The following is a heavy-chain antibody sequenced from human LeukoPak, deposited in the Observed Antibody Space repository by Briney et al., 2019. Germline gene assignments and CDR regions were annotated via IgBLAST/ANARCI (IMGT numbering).Heavy chain of an antibody. Sequence: GASVKVSCKASGYTFTSYGISWVRQAPGQGLEWMGWISAYNGNTNYAQKLQGRVTMTTDTSTSTAYMELRSLRSDDTAVYYCARAPTTVVTPTQGAFDIWGQGTMVTVSS. V-gene: IGHV1-18*01. CDR3: ARAPTTVVTPTQGAFDI. CDR2: ISAYNGNT. D-gene: IGHD4-23*01. J-gene: IGHJ3*02. CDR1: GYTFTSYG.